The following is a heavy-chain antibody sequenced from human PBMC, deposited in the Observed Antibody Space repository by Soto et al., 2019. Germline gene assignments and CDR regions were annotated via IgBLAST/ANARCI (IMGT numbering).Heavy chain of an antibody. CDR1: GFTFSNYG. J-gene: IGHJ4*02. CDR3: ASVEMATYY. V-gene: IGHV3-30*03. D-gene: IGHD5-12*01. CDR2: ISYDGSYK. Sequence: GGSLRLSCAASGFTFSNYGMHWVRQAPGKGLEWVAVISYDGSYKYSGDSVKGRFTISRDNSKNTLYLQMNSLRPEDTAVYYCASVEMATYYWGQGTLVTVSS.